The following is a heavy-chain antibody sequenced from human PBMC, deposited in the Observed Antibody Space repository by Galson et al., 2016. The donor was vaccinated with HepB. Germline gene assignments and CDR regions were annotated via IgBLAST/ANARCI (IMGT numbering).Heavy chain of an antibody. V-gene: IGHV1-18*01. CDR1: GYTFSSNG. Sequence: SVKVSCKASGYTFSSNGVSWVRQAPGQGLQWMGWISGYNGNTNYAQKLQGRVTVTTDTSTSTVYMELRSLRSDDTAVYYCARSPVTGLYYFDYWGQGTPVTVSS. J-gene: IGHJ4*02. CDR3: ARSPVTGLYYFDY. CDR2: ISGYNGNT. D-gene: IGHD6-19*01.